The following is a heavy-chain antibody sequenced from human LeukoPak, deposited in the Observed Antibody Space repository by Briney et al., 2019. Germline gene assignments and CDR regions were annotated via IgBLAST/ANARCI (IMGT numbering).Heavy chain of an antibody. D-gene: IGHD6-6*01. CDR1: GFTFSSYA. J-gene: IGHJ6*02. CDR2: ISYDGSNK. CDR3: AKKEYSSSPYYYGMDV. Sequence: PGGSLRLSCAASGFTFSSYAMHWVRQAPGKGLEWVAVISYDGSNKYYADSVKGRFTISRDNSKNTLYLQMNSLRAEDTAVYYCAKKEYSSSPYYYGMDVWGQGTTVTVSS. V-gene: IGHV3-30-3*02.